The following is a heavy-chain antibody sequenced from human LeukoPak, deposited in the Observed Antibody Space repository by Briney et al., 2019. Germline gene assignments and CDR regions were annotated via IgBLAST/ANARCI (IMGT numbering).Heavy chain of an antibody. J-gene: IGHJ4*02. D-gene: IGHD5-18*01. V-gene: IGHV1-18*01. CDR3: ARSLRIQLWSANFDY. Sequence: GASVKVSCKASGYTFTSYGISWVRQAPGQGLEWMGWISAYNGNTNHAQKLQGRVTMTTDTSTSTAYMELRSLRSDDTAVYYCARSLRIQLWSANFDYWGQGTLVTVSS. CDR1: GYTFTSYG. CDR2: ISAYNGNT.